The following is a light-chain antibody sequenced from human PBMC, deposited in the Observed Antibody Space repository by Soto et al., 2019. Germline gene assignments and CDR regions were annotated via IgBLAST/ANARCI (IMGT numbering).Light chain of an antibody. J-gene: IGLJ1*01. Sequence: QSVLTQPPSASGTPGQRVTISCSGSSSNIGSNTVNWYQQLPGTAPKLLIYNTDQRPSGVPDRFSGSKSGNTASLTISGLKVEDEADYYCCSSGGSPTYVFGTGTKLTVL. V-gene: IGLV1-44*01. CDR3: CSSGGSPTYV. CDR1: SSNIGSNT. CDR2: NTD.